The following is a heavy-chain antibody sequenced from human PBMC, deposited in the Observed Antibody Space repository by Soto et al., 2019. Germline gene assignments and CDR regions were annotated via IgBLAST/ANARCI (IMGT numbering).Heavy chain of an antibody. CDR3: ARSVVSSTRFDP. J-gene: IGHJ5*02. CDR2: ISSRTNYT. V-gene: IGHV3-11*06. D-gene: IGHD6-13*01. CDR1: GFTFSDYY. Sequence: GSLRLSCAASGFTFSDYYMSWIRQAPGKGPEWVSYISSRTNYTKYADSVKGRFTISRDNAKNSLYLQMNSLRGEDTAVYYCARSVVSSTRFDPWGQGTLVTVSS.